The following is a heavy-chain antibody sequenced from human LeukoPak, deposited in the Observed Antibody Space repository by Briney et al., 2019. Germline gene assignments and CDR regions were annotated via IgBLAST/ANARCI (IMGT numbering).Heavy chain of an antibody. J-gene: IGHJ4*02. CDR3: ARDPPGIAASVSGG. V-gene: IGHV3-53*01. Sequence: PGGSLRLSCKASGFTVSNNYKNWVRQAPGKGLEWVALIYSGGSTQYADSVKGRFTISRDNSRNTLYLQMSSLRVEDTAVYYCARDPPGIAASVSGGWGQGILVTVSS. D-gene: IGHD6-13*01. CDR2: IYSGGST. CDR1: GFTVSNNY.